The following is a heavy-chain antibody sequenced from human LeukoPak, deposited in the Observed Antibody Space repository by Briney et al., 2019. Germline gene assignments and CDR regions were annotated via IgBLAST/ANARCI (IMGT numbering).Heavy chain of an antibody. V-gene: IGHV3-21*01. D-gene: IGHD3-16*01. CDR3: ARENGPGGAEFDY. J-gene: IGHJ4*02. CDR1: GFTFSSYS. Sequence: GGSLRLSCAASGFTFSSYSINWVRQAPGKGLEWVSSISSGSSYIYSVGYADSVKGRFTISRDNAQNSVYLQVSSLRGEDTAVYYCARENGPGGAEFDYWGQGTLVTVSS. CDR2: ISSGSSYI.